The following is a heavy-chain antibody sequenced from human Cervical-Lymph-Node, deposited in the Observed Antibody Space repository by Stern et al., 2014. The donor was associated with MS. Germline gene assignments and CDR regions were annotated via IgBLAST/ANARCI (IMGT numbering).Heavy chain of an antibody. V-gene: IGHV1-18*01. CDR3: ARDVVSPHPDGGLDL. Sequence: VQLVESGAEVKKPGASVKVSCKASGYTFITSGISWVRQAPGQGLEWMGWISSFNPDTSYAQHVQGGLTMTTGTCANSAYMELRSLRTDDTDVYYFARDVVSPHPDGGLDLWGRGTMVTVSS. J-gene: IGHJ3*01. CDR2: ISSFNPDT. D-gene: IGHD1-14*01. CDR1: GYTFITSG.